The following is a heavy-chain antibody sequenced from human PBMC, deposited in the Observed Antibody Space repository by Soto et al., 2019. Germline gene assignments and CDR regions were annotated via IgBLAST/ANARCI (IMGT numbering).Heavy chain of an antibody. CDR2: ISYDGSNK. D-gene: IGHD3-22*01. CDR3: AKFLSGYPSAFDY. V-gene: IGHV3-30*18. Sequence: GGSLRLSCAASGFTFSSYGMHWVRQAPGKGLEWVAVISYDGSNKYYADSVKGRFTISRDNSKNTLYLQMNSLRAEDTAVYYCAKFLSGYPSAFDYWGQGTLVTVSS. CDR1: GFTFSSYG. J-gene: IGHJ4*02.